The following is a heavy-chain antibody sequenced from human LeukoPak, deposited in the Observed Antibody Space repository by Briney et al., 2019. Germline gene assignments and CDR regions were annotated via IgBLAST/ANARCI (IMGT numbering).Heavy chain of an antibody. CDR2: ISYDGSNK. V-gene: IGHV3-30-3*01. J-gene: IGHJ4*02. Sequence: PGGSLRLSCAASGFTFSSYAMHWVRQAPGKGLEGVAVISYDGSNKYYADSVKGRFTISRDNSKNTLYLQMNSLRAEDTAVYYCARDRAAAGYFDYWGQGTLVTVSS. CDR1: GFTFSSYA. D-gene: IGHD6-13*01. CDR3: ARDRAAAGYFDY.